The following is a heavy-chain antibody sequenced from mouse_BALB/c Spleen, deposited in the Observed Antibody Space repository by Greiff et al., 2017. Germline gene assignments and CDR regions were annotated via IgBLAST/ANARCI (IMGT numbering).Heavy chain of an antibody. D-gene: IGHD2-2*01. CDR3: ARDGYDEGDY. Sequence: EVQLVESGGGLVQPGGSRKLSCAASGFTFSSFGMHWVRQAPEKGLEWVAYISSGSSTIYYADTVKGRFTISRDNPKNTLFLQMTSLRSEDTAMYYCARDGYDEGDYWGQGTTLTVSS. CDR1: GFTFSSFG. J-gene: IGHJ2*01. V-gene: IGHV5-17*02. CDR2: ISSGSSTI.